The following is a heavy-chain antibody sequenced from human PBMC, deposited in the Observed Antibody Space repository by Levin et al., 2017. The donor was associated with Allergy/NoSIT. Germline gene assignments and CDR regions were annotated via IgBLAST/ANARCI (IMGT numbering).Heavy chain of an antibody. CDR1: GGSISSSSYY. Sequence: SQTLSLTCTVSGGSISSSSYYWGWIRQPPGKGLEWIGSIYYSGSTYYNPSLKSRVTISVDTSKNQFSLKLSSVTAADTAVYYCARAVAGILSYPDFFDYWGQGTLVTVSS. J-gene: IGHJ4*02. CDR2: IYYSGST. D-gene: IGHD6-19*01. V-gene: IGHV4-39*01. CDR3: ARAVAGILSYPDFFDY.